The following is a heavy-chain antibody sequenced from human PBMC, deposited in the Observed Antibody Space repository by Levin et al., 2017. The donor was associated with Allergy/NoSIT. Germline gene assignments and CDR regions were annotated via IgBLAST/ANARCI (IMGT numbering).Heavy chain of an antibody. CDR1: GFTFSSYS. J-gene: IGHJ3*02. CDR2: ISSSSSYI. D-gene: IGHD3-10*01. V-gene: IGHV3-21*01. Sequence: GESLKISCAASGFTFSSYSMNWVRQAPGKGLEWVSSISSSSSYIYYADSVKGRFTISRDNAKNSLYLQMNSLRAEDTAVYYCAREPLLLWFGDGFDIWGQGTMVTVSS. CDR3: AREPLLLWFGDGFDI.